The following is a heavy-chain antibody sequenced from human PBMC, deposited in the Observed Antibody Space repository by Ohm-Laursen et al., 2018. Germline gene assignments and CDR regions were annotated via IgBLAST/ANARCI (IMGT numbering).Heavy chain of an antibody. Sequence: GSLRLSCTAPGFTFTSYWMSWVRQAPGKGLEWVANIKEYGSEENYVDSVKGRFTIFRDNAKNSLYLQMNSLRAEDTAVYYCAGETYSYDSSGFDYWGQGTLVTVSS. CDR1: GFTFTSYW. J-gene: IGHJ4*02. V-gene: IGHV3-7*01. D-gene: IGHD3-22*01. CDR3: AGETYSYDSSGFDY. CDR2: IKEYGSEE.